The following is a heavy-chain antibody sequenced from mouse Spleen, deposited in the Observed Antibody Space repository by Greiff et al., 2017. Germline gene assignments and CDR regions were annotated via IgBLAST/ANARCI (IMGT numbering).Heavy chain of an antibody. Sequence: VQGVESGAELAKPGASVKLSCKASGYTFTSYWMHWVKQRPGQGLEWIGYINPSSGYTKYNQKFKDKATLTADKSSSTAYLQLNSLRYEDAAADFYERTRAEAMDYWGQGTTLTVSS. CDR1: GYTFTSYW. CDR3: ERTRAEAMDY. D-gene: IGHD3-2*02. J-gene: IGHJ2*01. V-gene: IGHV1-7*01. CDR2: INPSSGYT.